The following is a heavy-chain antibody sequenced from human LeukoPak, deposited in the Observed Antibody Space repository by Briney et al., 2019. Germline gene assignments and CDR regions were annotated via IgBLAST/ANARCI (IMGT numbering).Heavy chain of an antibody. Sequence: GGSLRLSCAASGFTFSSYWMHWVRQAPGKGLEWVAVIWYDGSNKYYADSVKGRFTISRDNSKNTLYLQMNSLRAEDTAVYYCAKESGGYSYGYWLYYFDYWGQGTLVTVSS. D-gene: IGHD5-18*01. J-gene: IGHJ4*02. CDR2: IWYDGSNK. CDR1: GFTFSSYW. CDR3: AKESGGYSYGYWLYYFDY. V-gene: IGHV3-33*06.